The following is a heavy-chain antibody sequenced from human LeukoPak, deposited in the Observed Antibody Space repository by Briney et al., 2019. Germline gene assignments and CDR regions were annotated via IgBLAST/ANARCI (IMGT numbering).Heavy chain of an antibody. V-gene: IGHV5-51*01. CDR1: GYNFTPYW. CDR2: TFPGDSYT. J-gene: IGHJ2*01. CDR3: ARHYCSSTSCYEYWNFDL. Sequence: GESLKISCKGSGYNFTPYWIVWVRQMPGKGLEWMGITFPGDSYTIYSPSFQGQVTISVDKSISTAYLQWSSLKASDTAMYYCARHYCSSTSCYEYWNFDLWGRGTLVTVSS. D-gene: IGHD2-2*01.